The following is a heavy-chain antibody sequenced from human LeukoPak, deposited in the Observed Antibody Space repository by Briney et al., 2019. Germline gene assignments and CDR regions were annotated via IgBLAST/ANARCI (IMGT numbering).Heavy chain of an antibody. Sequence: GGSLRLSCAASGFTFSSYSMNWVRQAPGKGLEWVSYISSSSSTIYYADSVKGRFTISRDNAKNSLYLQMNSLRAEDTAVYYCARGWHDYSNYGYYFDYWGQGTLVTVSS. V-gene: IGHV3-48*01. CDR2: ISSSSSTI. J-gene: IGHJ4*02. CDR1: GFTFSSYS. CDR3: ARGWHDYSNYGYYFDY. D-gene: IGHD4-11*01.